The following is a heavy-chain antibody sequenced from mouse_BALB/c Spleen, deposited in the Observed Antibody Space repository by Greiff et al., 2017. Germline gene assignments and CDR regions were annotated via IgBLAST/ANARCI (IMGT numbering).Heavy chain of an antibody. CDR2: ISYDGSN. CDR3: ASPYDGYYLAWFAY. J-gene: IGHJ4*01. CDR1: GYSITSGYY. D-gene: IGHD2-3*01. Sequence: ESGPGLVKPSQSLSLTCSVTGYSITSGYYWNWIRQFPGNKLEWMGYISYDGSNNYNPSLKNRISITRDTSKNQFFLKLNSVTTEDTATYYCASPYDGYYLAWFAYWGQGTSVTVSS. V-gene: IGHV3-6*02.